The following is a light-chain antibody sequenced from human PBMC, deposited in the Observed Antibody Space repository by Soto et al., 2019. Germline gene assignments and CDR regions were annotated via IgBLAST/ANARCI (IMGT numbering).Light chain of an antibody. V-gene: IGKV1-6*01. CDR1: QAIRTA. CDR2: AES. CDR3: LLDFRYFWA. Sequence: AIQLTQSPSSLYASVGDRVTITCRASQAIRTALGWYQQKPGKVPKLLIYAESILQSGVPSRFSGIGSGTDFTLSISSLQPEDFETYYCLLDFRYFWAFGQGTKVEIK. J-gene: IGKJ1*01.